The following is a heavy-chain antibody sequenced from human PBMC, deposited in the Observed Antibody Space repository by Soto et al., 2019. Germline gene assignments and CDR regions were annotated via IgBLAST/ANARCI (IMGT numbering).Heavy chain of an antibody. Sequence: GGSLRLSCAASGFTSSNYAMTWVRQAPGKGLEWLSSISGSGGSTYYADSVKGRFAVSRDNSKNTLYLQMNSLRAEDTAVYFCARVETTLVTYFDYWGQGTLVTVSS. CDR3: ARVETTLVTYFDY. CDR2: ISGSGGST. CDR1: GFTSSNYA. J-gene: IGHJ4*02. V-gene: IGHV3-23*01. D-gene: IGHD5-18*01.